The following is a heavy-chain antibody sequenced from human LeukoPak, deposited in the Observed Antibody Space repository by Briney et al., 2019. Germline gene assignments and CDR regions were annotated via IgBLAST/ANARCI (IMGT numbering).Heavy chain of an antibody. CDR1: GFTFSNYW. V-gene: IGHV3-74*01. Sequence: GGSLTLSCEASGFTFSNYWMHWVRQVPAKGRIWVSRIKTDGSSTSYADSVKGRFTISRDNSKNTLYLQMNSLRAEDTAVYYCARVRGSSWLRVGAYYMAVCGKGSTVTISS. CDR3: ARVRGSSWLRVGAYYMAV. D-gene: IGHD6-13*01. CDR2: IKTDGSST. J-gene: IGHJ6*03.